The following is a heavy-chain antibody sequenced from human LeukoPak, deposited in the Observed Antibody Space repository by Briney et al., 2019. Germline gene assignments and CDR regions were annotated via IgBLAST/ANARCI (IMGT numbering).Heavy chain of an antibody. CDR1: GGTFSSYA. D-gene: IGHD3-3*01. CDR2: ISAYNGNT. J-gene: IGHJ6*04. Sequence: GSSVKVSCKASGGTFSSYAISWVRQAPGQGLEWMGWISAYNGNTNYAQKLQGRVTMTTDTSTSTAYMELRSLRSDDTAVYYCARDGSLFLEWHQAPDVWGKGTTVTVSS. CDR3: ARDGSLFLEWHQAPDV. V-gene: IGHV1-18*01.